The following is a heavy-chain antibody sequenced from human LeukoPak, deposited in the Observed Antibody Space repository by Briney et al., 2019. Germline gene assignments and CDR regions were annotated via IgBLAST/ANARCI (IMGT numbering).Heavy chain of an antibody. D-gene: IGHD4-17*01. V-gene: IGHV3-30-3*01. Sequence: PGRPLRLSCAASGFTFSTYAMHWVRQAPGKGLEWVAVISDDESNKYYADSVKGRFTISRDNSKNTLYLQMNSLITEDTAVYYCARARTYTVTYDAFDIWGQGTMVTVSS. CDR2: ISDDESNK. CDR1: GFTFSTYA. J-gene: IGHJ3*02. CDR3: ARARTYTVTYDAFDI.